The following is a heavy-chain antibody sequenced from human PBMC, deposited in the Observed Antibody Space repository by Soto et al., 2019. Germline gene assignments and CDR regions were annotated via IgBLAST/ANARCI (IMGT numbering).Heavy chain of an antibody. D-gene: IGHD6-19*01. J-gene: IGHJ5*02. V-gene: IGHV1-24*01. Sequence: ASVKVSCKXSGYTLTELSMHWVRQAPGKGLEWMGGFDPEDGETIYAQKFQGRVTMTEDTSTDTAYMELSSLRSEDTAVYYCATSYSSGFNWFDPWGQGTLVTVSS. CDR1: GYTLTELS. CDR2: FDPEDGET. CDR3: ATSYSSGFNWFDP.